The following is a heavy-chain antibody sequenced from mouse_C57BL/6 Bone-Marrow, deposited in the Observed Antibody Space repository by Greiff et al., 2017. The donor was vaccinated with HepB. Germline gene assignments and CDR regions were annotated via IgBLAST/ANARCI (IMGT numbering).Heavy chain of an antibody. Sequence: DVQLVESGGGLVQPGWSLKLSCAASGFTFSDYGMAWVRQAPRKGPEWVAFISNLAYSIYYADTVTGRFTISRENAKNTLYLEMSSLRSEDTAMYYCARRITTVVAPYWYFDVWGTGTTVTVSS. V-gene: IGHV5-15*04. CDR1: GFTFSDYG. J-gene: IGHJ1*03. CDR3: ARRITTVVAPYWYFDV. CDR2: ISNLAYSI. D-gene: IGHD1-1*01.